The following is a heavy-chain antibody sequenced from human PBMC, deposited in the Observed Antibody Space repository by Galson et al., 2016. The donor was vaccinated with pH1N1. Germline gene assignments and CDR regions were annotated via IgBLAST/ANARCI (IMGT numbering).Heavy chain of an antibody. CDR2: ISFRGTT. J-gene: IGHJ4*02. CDR1: GAYLSSANSY. Sequence: TLSLTCTVSGAYLSSANSYWSWIRQRPNKGLEWIGFISFRGTTDYNPSLRSRVTISVGTSENQFPLNLSSVTAADTAVYYCVRIGATYGGYWGQGTLVTVSS. V-gene: IGHV4-31*03. D-gene: IGHD4/OR15-4a*01. CDR3: VRIGATYGGY.